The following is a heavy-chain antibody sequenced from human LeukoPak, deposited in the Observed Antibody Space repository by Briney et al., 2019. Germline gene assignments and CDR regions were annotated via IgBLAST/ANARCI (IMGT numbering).Heavy chain of an antibody. CDR2: FDPEDGET. V-gene: IGHV1-24*01. Sequence: ASVKVSCKVSGYTLTELSMHWVRQAPGKGLEWMGGFDPEDGETIYAQKFQGRVTMTEDTSTDTAYMELSSLRSEDTAVYYCATTETGSSWYSFDYWGQGTLVTVSS. CDR3: ATTETGSSWYSFDY. CDR1: GYTLTELS. J-gene: IGHJ4*02. D-gene: IGHD6-13*01.